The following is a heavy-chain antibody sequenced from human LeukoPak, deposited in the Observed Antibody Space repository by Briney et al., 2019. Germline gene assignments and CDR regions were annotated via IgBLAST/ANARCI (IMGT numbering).Heavy chain of an antibody. V-gene: IGHV1-2*02. CDR3: ARGAVVVVAAARFIFDP. CDR1: GYTFTGYY. Sequence: GASVKVSCKASGYTFTGYYMHRVRQAPGQGLERMGWINPNSGGTNYAQKFQGRVTMTRDTSISTAYMELSRLRSDDTAVYYCARGAVVVVAAARFIFDPWGQGTLVTVSS. CDR2: INPNSGGT. D-gene: IGHD2-15*01. J-gene: IGHJ5*02.